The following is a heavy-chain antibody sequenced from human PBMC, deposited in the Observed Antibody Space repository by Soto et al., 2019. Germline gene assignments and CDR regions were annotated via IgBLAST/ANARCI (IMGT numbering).Heavy chain of an antibody. Sequence: PSETLFLTCTVSGGSISSSSYYWGWIRQPPGKGLEWIGSIYYSGSTYYNPSLKSRVTISVDTSKNQFSLKLSSVTAADTAVYYCARSSGYYWEPFDYWGQGTLVTVSS. CDR1: GGSISSSSYY. V-gene: IGHV4-39*01. D-gene: IGHD3-3*01. CDR2: IYYSGST. J-gene: IGHJ4*02. CDR3: ARSSGYYWEPFDY.